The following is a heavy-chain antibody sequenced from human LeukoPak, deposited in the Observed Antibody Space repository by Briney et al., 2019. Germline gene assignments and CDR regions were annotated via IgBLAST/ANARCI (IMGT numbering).Heavy chain of an antibody. J-gene: IGHJ4*02. CDR1: GFTFSGSD. CDR3: TTLDFDY. V-gene: IGHV3-73*01. CDR2: IRNKANSYAT. Sequence: GGSLRLSCAASGFTFSGSDMHWVRQASGKGLEWVGRIRNKANSYATAYAASVKGRFTISRDDSKNTAYLQVNSLKTEDTALYYCTTLDFDYWGQGTLVTVSS.